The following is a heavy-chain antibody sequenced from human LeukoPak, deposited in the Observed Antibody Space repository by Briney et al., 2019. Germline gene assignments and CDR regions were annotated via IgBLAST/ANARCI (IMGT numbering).Heavy chain of an antibody. CDR2: ISDGGSQK. Sequence: QPGRSLRLSCVASGFTFSDYPMHWVRQAPAKGREGVTIISDGGSQKYYADSVKGRFTISRDKARSSLFLQMNSLSAEDTAIYFCARVSTRSGTTYYFDYWGQGTLVTVSS. CDR1: GFTFSDYP. CDR3: ARVSTRSGTTYYFDY. D-gene: IGHD3-10*01. J-gene: IGHJ4*02. V-gene: IGHV3-30*04.